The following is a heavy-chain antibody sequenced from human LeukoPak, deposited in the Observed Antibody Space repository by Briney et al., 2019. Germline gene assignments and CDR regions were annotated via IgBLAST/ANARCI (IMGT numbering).Heavy chain of an antibody. V-gene: IGHV3-30*03. Sequence: PGGSLRLSCAASGFSFSDYGMHWVRQAPGKGLEWVAVISYDGSNKYYTDSVKGRFTISRDNSKNTLYLQMNSLRAEDTAVYYCARVSSMGYSGSSLDPGHFDYWGQGTLVTVSS. D-gene: IGHD1-26*01. CDR1: GFSFSDYG. CDR2: ISYDGSNK. J-gene: IGHJ4*02. CDR3: ARVSSMGYSGSSLDPGHFDY.